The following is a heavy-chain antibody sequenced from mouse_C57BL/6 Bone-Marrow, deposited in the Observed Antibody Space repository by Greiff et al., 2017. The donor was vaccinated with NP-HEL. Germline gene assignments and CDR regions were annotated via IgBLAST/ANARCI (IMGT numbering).Heavy chain of an antibody. CDR1: GFNIKDYY. CDR3: ARRRLLQYYFDY. J-gene: IGHJ2*01. V-gene: IGHV14-2*01. Sequence: VHVKQSGAELVKPGASVKLSCTASGFNIKDYYMHWVKQRTEQGLEWIGRIDPEDGETKYAPQFQGKATITADTSSNTAYLQLSSLTSEDTAVYYCARRRLLQYYFDYWGQGTTLTVSS. CDR2: IDPEDGET. D-gene: IGHD2-3*01.